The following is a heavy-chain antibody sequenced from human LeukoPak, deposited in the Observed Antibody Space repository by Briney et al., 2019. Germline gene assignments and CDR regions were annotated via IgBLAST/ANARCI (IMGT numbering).Heavy chain of an antibody. Sequence: GGSLRLSCAASGFTFSNYAMSWVRQAPGKGLEWVSAISASGGSTYYADSVKGRFTISRDNSKNTLYLQMNSLRAEDTAVYYCAKPKDTAVGRYFDYWGQGTLVTVSP. CDR1: GFTFSNYA. CDR2: ISASGGST. J-gene: IGHJ4*02. CDR3: AKPKDTAVGRYFDY. V-gene: IGHV3-23*01. D-gene: IGHD2-2*01.